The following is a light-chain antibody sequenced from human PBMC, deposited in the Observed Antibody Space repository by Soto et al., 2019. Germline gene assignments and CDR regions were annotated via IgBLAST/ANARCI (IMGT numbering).Light chain of an antibody. CDR3: GSYANATLI. J-gene: IGLJ2*01. CDR2: EVI. CDR1: SSDIGAYDY. Sequence: QSALTQPASVSGSPGQSITISCTGTSSDIGAYDYVSWYQQYPGKVPSLIIYEVIFRPSGVSSRFSGSKSGNTASLTISGLQTEDEADYYCGSYANATLIFGGGTQLTAL. V-gene: IGLV2-14*01.